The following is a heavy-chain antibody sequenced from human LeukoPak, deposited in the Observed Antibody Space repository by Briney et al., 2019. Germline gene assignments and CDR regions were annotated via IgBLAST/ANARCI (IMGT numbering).Heavy chain of an antibody. J-gene: IGHJ3*02. D-gene: IGHD3-9*01. CDR3: ARAPLTYYDILTGWSGAFDI. V-gene: IGHV1-69*06. CDR2: IIPIFGTA. Sequence: EASVKVSCKASGGTFSSYAISWVRQAPGQGLEWMGGIIPIFGTANYAQKFQGRVTITADKSTSTAYMELSSLRSEDTAVYYCARAPLTYYDILTGWSGAFDIWGQGTMVTVSS. CDR1: GGTFSSYA.